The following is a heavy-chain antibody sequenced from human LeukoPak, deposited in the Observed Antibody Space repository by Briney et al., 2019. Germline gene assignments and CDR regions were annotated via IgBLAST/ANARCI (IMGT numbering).Heavy chain of an antibody. CDR2: IKQDRSEK. CDR3: ARDFADERGYAHDAFDI. CDR1: GFTFTNCW. Sequence: GGSLRLSCAASGFTFTNCWMSWVRQAPGKGLELVANIKQDRSEKYYVDSVKGRFTISRDNAKNSLYLQMNSLRAEDTAVYYCARDFADERGYAHDAFDIWGQGTMVTVSS. V-gene: IGHV3-7*03. J-gene: IGHJ3*02. D-gene: IGHD5-12*01.